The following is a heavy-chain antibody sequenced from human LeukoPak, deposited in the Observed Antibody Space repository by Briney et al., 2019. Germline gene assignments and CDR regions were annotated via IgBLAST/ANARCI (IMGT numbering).Heavy chain of an antibody. CDR3: ESLPGVSCAFDI. CDR2: IYYSGST. D-gene: IGHD1-14*01. V-gene: IGHV4-61*05. CDR1: GASISSSSSG. Sequence: PTASLSLACSLSGASISSSSSGWGWTRHPPGKGLDLIGYIYYSGSTNYNPSLESSLSISIDTSNSHFSPRLSSVTAPRTAFYYCESLPGVSCAFDIWGQGTVVTVST. J-gene: IGHJ3*02.